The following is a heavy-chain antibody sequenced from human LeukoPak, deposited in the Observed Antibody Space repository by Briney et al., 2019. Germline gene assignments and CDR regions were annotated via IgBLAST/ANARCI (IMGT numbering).Heavy chain of an antibody. V-gene: IGHV1-18*01. J-gene: IGHJ6*02. CDR1: GYTFTSYG. D-gene: IGHD6-13*01. CDR3: ARDRAGSSWYYYYYGMDV. Sequence: GASVKVSCKASGYTFTSYGISWVRQAPGQGLEWMGWISAYNGNTNYAQKLQGRVTMTTDTSTSTAYMELRSLRSDDTAVYYCARDRAGSSWYYYYYGMDVWGQGTLVTVSS. CDR2: ISAYNGNT.